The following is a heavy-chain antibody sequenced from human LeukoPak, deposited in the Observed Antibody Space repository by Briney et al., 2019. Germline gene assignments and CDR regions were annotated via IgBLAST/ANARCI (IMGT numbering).Heavy chain of an antibody. Sequence: GGSLRLSCAASGFTFSSYGMHWVRQAPGKGLEWVAVIWYDGSNKYYADSVKGRFTISRDNSKNTLYLQMNSLRAEDTAVYYCAKDSFDGDYPTDLDVWGQGTTVTVSS. CDR2: IWYDGSNK. J-gene: IGHJ6*02. CDR3: AKDSFDGDYPTDLDV. D-gene: IGHD4-17*01. V-gene: IGHV3-30*02. CDR1: GFTFSSYG.